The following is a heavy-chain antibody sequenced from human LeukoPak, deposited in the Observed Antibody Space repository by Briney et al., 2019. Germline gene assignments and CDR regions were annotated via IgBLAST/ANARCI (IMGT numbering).Heavy chain of an antibody. CDR2: ISGSGGRT. CDR1: GFTFSSYA. CDR3: AKQDTITMIVVVTT. D-gene: IGHD3-22*01. Sequence: GGSRRLSWAASGFTFSSYAMSWVRQPPGEGRGWVSAISGSGGRTYYADSVKGWLTISRDNSKNTLYLQMNSLRAQDTAVYYCAKQDTITMIVVVTTWGQGTLVTVSS. J-gene: IGHJ4*02. V-gene: IGHV3-23*01.